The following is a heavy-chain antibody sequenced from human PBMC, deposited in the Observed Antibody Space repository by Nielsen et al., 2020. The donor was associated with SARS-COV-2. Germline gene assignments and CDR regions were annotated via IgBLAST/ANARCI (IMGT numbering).Heavy chain of an antibody. Sequence: ASVKVSCKVSGYTLTELSMHWVRQAPGKGLEWMGGFDPEDGETIYAQKFQGRVTMTPDTSTSTAYMEVRNLRSDDTAVYYCGRFAAAGTFPLDYWGQGTLVTVSS. CDR2: FDPEDGET. J-gene: IGHJ4*02. CDR1: GYTLTELS. D-gene: IGHD6-13*01. V-gene: IGHV1-24*01. CDR3: GRFAAAGTFPLDY.